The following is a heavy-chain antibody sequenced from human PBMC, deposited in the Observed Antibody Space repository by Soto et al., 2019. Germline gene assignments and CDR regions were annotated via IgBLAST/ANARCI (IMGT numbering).Heavy chain of an antibody. V-gene: IGHV4-4*02. J-gene: IGHJ6*02. CDR1: GGSISSSNW. CDR3: ASVRGGYYYAMDV. CDR2: IYHSGST. D-gene: IGHD3-10*02. Sequence: QVQLQESGPGLVKPSGTLSLTCAVSGGSISSSNWWSWVRQPPGKRLEWIGEIYHSGSTNYNPSLNSRVTISVDKSKNPCSLKLSSVTAADTAVYYCASVRGGYYYAMDVWGQGTTVTVSS.